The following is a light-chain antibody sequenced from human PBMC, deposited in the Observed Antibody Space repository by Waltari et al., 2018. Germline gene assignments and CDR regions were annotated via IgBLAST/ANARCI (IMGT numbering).Light chain of an antibody. Sequence: EIVLTQSPGTLSLSPGESATLSCRASQSVISTYLNWYQQKPGQSPTLLIYGASSRATGIPERFSGSGSGTDFTLTISRLEPEDFAFYYCLHYGSALWTFGQGTKVEIK. CDR3: LHYGSALWT. CDR1: QSVISTY. CDR2: GAS. V-gene: IGKV3-20*01. J-gene: IGKJ1*01.